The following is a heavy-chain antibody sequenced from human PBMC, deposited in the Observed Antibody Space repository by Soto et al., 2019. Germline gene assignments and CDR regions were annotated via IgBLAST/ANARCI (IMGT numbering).Heavy chain of an antibody. CDR2: INNGGST. Sequence: SETLSLTCIVSGDTISSSSYYWGWIRQPPGKGLEWVAIINNGGSTYYNPSLKSRVTIAVDTSKNQFSLRLNSVTAADTAVYHCARQPYRSMAAAVWGQGTLVTVSS. V-gene: IGHV4-39*01. D-gene: IGHD6-13*01. J-gene: IGHJ4*02. CDR3: ARQPYRSMAAAV. CDR1: GDTISSSSYY.